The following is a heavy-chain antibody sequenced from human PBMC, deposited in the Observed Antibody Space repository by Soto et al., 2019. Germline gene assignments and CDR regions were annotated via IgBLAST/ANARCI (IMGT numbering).Heavy chain of an antibody. J-gene: IGHJ6*02. Sequence: CAASGFTFGSYWMNWVRQAPGKGLVWVSRIDGDGSSTTYADSVKGRFTTSRDNAKNTLYLQMSSLRVEDTAVYYCARGRPYGMDVWGQGTTVTVSS. CDR3: ARGRPYGMDV. CDR1: GFTFGSYW. CDR2: IDGDGSST. V-gene: IGHV3-74*01.